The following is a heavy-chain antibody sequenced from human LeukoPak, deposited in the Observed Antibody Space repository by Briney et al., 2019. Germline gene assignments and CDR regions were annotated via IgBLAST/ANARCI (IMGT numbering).Heavy chain of an antibody. D-gene: IGHD3-10*01. CDR3: ARVGVRGVIKVFDY. V-gene: IGHV4-34*01. CDR2: INHSGST. CDR1: GGSFSGYY. Sequence: SETLSLTCAVYGGSFSGYYWSWIRQPPGKGLEWIGEINHSGSTNYNPSLKSRVTISVDTSKSQFSLKLSSVTAADTAVYYCARVGVRGVIKVFDYWGQGTLVTVSS. J-gene: IGHJ4*02.